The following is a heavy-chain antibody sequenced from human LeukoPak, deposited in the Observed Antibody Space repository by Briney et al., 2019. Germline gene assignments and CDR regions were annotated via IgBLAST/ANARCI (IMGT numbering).Heavy chain of an antibody. CDR2: IYYSGST. J-gene: IGHJ4*02. Sequence: SETLSLTCTVSGGSISSSSYYWGWIRQPPGKGLEWIGSIYYSGSTYYNPSLKSRVTISVDTSKNQFSLKLSSVTAADTAVYYCARSIGYSSGWYWGQGTLVTVSS. CDR3: ARSIGYSSGWY. CDR1: GGSISSSSYY. V-gene: IGHV4-39*07. D-gene: IGHD6-19*01.